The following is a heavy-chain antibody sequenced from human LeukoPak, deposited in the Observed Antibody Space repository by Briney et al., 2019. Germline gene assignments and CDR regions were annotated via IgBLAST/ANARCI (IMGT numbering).Heavy chain of an antibody. CDR2: ASYSGGT. CDR1: GGSVTGGGYY. CDR3: ATAEWEYSYFDS. V-gene: IGHV4-31*03. Sequence: ASETLSLTCSVSGGSVTGGGYYWSWIRQHPGKGLEWIGFASYSGGTYYNPSLMSRITISVDRSQNQFSLRMRDVTAADTAVYFCATAEWEYSYFDSWGQGALVAVSS. J-gene: IGHJ4*02. D-gene: IGHD1-26*01.